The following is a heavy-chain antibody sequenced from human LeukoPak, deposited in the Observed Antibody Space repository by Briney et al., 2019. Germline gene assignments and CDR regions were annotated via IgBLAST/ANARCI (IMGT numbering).Heavy chain of an antibody. D-gene: IGHD3-3*01. CDR2: ISRTSEST. V-gene: IGHV3-21*01. Sequence: GGSLRLSCAASGFSFNTYSMTWVRQAPGKGLEWVSIISRTSESTFYADSVKGRFTISRDNAKNSLYLQMNGLRADDTATYYCASGATDPTSLFAPSGQPTLVTVPS. CDR3: ASGATDPTSLFAP. CDR1: GFSFNTYS. J-gene: IGHJ5*01.